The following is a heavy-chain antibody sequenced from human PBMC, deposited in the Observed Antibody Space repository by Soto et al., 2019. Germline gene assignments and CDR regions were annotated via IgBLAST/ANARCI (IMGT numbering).Heavy chain of an antibody. Sequence: GTSVKVSCKASGGTFSSYASSWVRQTPGHGLEWMGGIIPIFGTANYAQTVQGRVTITADKSTSTAYMELSSLRSEDTAVYYCARGRLDTAMVNHLDYWRQGTLGTVSP. V-gene: IGHV1-69*06. CDR2: IIPIFGTA. CDR3: ARGRLDTAMVNHLDY. J-gene: IGHJ4*02. CDR1: GGTFSSYA. D-gene: IGHD5-18*01.